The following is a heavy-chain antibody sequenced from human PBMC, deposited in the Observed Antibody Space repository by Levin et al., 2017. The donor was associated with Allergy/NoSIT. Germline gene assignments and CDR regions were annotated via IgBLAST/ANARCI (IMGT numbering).Heavy chain of an antibody. J-gene: IGHJ4*02. CDR2: INGDGSST. CDR3: ARALSVGATSGGDY. D-gene: IGHD1-26*01. V-gene: IGHV3-74*01. CDR1: GFTFSSYW. Sequence: GGSLRLSCAASGFTFSSYWMHWVRQAPGKGLVWVSRINGDGSSTNYADSVKGRFTISRDNAKNTLYLQMNSLRSDGTAVYYCARALSVGATSGGDYWGQGTLVTVSS.